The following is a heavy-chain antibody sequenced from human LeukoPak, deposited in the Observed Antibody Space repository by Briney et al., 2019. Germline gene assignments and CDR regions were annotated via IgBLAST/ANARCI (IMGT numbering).Heavy chain of an antibody. J-gene: IGHJ4*02. CDR2: INPNTGAT. CDR3: VTLVSNAAFDY. CDR1: GYTFTGYY. V-gene: IGHV1-2*02. D-gene: IGHD6-6*01. Sequence: ASVKVSCKASGYTFTGYYMHWVRQAPGQGLEWMGWINPNTGATNYAQKFQGRVTMTTDTSISTAYMELSRLRSDDTAVYYCVTLVSNAAFDYWGQGTLVTVSS.